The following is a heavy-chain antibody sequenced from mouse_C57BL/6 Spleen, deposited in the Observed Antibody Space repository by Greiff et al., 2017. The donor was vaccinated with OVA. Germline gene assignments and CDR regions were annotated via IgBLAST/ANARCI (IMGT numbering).Heavy chain of an antibody. J-gene: IGHJ2*01. CDR1: GYAFTNYL. Sequence: VQLQQSGAELVRPGTSVKVSCKASGYAFTNYLIEWVKQRPGQGLEWIGVINPGSGGTNYNEKFKGKATLTADKSSSTAYMQLSSLTSEDSAVYFCARSVVVGGGYFDYWGQGTTLTVSS. CDR3: ARSVVVGGGYFDY. V-gene: IGHV1-54*01. D-gene: IGHD1-1*01. CDR2: INPGSGGT.